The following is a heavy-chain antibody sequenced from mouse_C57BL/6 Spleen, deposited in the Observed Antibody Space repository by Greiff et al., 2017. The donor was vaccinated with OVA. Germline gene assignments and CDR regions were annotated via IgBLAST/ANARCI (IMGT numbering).Heavy chain of an antibody. CDR2: INPSSGYT. J-gene: IGHJ2*01. V-gene: IGHV1-4*01. Sequence: VQGVESGAELARPGASVKMSCKASGYTFTSYTMHWVKQRPGQGLEWIGYINPSSGYTKYNQKFKDKATLTADKSSSTAYMQLSSLTSEDSAVYYCARSDVSYYFDYWGQGTTLTVSS. CDR3: ARSDVSYYFDY. CDR1: GYTFTSYT. D-gene: IGHD6-2*01.